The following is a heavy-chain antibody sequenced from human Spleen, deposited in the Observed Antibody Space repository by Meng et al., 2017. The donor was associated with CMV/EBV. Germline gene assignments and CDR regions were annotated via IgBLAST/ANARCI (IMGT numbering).Heavy chain of an antibody. CDR3: TRIPTYGDYDPIDY. J-gene: IGHJ4*02. D-gene: IGHD4-17*01. V-gene: IGHV4-34*01. Sequence: GVYGGSFNNYYWSWIRKPPGRGLEWMGEINHAGTTNYNPSLKSRVTISVDTSKNHFSLKLSSVTAADTAVYYCTRIPTYGDYDPIDYWGRGTLVTVSS. CDR2: INHAGTT. CDR1: GGSFNNYY.